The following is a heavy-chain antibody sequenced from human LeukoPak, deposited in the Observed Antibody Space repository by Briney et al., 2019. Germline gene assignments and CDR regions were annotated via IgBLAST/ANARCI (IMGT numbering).Heavy chain of an antibody. CDR3: VRAENGMDV. Sequence: PGGSLRLSCAASGFTFSNCAMSWVRQAPVKGLEWVSSISGSGTTTYYADSVRGRFTISRDNSRNTLYLQMNSLRAEDTAVYYCVRAENGMDVWGRGTAVTVS. V-gene: IGHV3-23*01. CDR1: GFTFSNCA. CDR2: ISGSGTTT. J-gene: IGHJ6*02.